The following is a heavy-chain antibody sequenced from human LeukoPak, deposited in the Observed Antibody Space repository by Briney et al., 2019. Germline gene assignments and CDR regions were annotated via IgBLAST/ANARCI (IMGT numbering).Heavy chain of an antibody. J-gene: IGHJ6*04. V-gene: IGHV3-48*03. CDR3: ARHNRGYGSGSYYYYGMDV. CDR2: ISNSGSSK. Sequence: GGSLRLSCAACGYTFSRYEMKWVSQARGKGREGGSHISNSGSSKEYVEAVKGRFTISRENAKNTLYLQLTSLRADDTAVYYCARHNRGYGSGSYYYYGMDVSGKGTTVTVSS. D-gene: IGHD3-10*01. CDR1: GYTFSRYE.